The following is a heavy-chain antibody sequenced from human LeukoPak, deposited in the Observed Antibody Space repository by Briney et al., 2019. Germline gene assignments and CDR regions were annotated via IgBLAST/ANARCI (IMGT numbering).Heavy chain of an antibody. CDR3: ARDMVRGVILY. J-gene: IGHJ4*02. CDR2: IYTSGST. CDR1: GGSISSSNYY. V-gene: IGHV4-61*02. Sequence: SETLSLTCSVSGGSISSSNYYWGWIRQPAGKGLEWIGRIYTSGSTNYNPSLKSRVTISVDTSKNQFSLKLSSVTAADTAVYYCARDMVRGVILYWGQGTLVTVSS. D-gene: IGHD3-10*01.